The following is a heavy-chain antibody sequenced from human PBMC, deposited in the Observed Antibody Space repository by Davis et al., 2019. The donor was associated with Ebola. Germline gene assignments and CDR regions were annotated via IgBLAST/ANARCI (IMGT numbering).Heavy chain of an antibody. CDR2: ISYSGRT. D-gene: IGHD3-22*01. V-gene: IGHV4-59*01. CDR1: GGSIDNYD. J-gene: IGHJ4*02. Sequence: PSETLSLTCTVSGGSIDNYDWHWIRQPPGKGLEHIAYISYSGRTRSNFSLKSRLTISLDISKNQFSLKLSSVTAADTATYYCARSKRCSGYSCQLEPFDSWGQGILVTVSS. CDR3: ARSKRCSGYSCQLEPFDS.